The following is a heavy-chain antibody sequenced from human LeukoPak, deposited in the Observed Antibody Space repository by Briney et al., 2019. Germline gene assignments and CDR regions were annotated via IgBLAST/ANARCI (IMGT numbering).Heavy chain of an antibody. CDR3: ARRGSSWYTATDY. Sequence: GESLKISCKGSGYSFTSYWIGWVRQMPGKGLEWMGIIYPGDSDTRYSPSFKGQVTISADKSISTAYLQWSSLKASDTAMYYCARRGSSWYTATDYWGQGTLVTVSS. CDR1: GYSFTSYW. D-gene: IGHD6-13*01. V-gene: IGHV5-51*01. J-gene: IGHJ4*02. CDR2: IYPGDSDT.